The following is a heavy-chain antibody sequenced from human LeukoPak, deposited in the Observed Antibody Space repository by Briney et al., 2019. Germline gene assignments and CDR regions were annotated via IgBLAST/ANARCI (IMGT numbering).Heavy chain of an antibody. CDR2: INPSGGST. CDR1: GGTFSSYA. V-gene: IGHV1-46*01. D-gene: IGHD6-19*01. Sequence: ASVKVSCKASGGTFSSYAISWVRQAPGQGLEWMGIINPSGGSTSYAQKFQGRVTMTRDMSTSTVYMELSSLRSEDTAVYYCARDRRPADSSGCGYWGQGTLVTVSS. CDR3: ARDRRPADSSGCGY. J-gene: IGHJ4*02.